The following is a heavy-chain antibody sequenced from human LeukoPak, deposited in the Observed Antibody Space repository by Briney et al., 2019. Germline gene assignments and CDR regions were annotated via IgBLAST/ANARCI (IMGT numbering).Heavy chain of an antibody. CDR3: ARDFFKLRGGYNWFDP. CDR1: GFSVSRGY. Sequence: QTGGSLRLSCGASGFSVSRGYMNWVRQAPGKGLEWVSLIYSDGTTHSADSVKGRFTISRDNSKNTVYLQMNKLRAEDTAVYYCARDFFKLRGGYNWFDPWGQGTLVTVSS. J-gene: IGHJ5*02. CDR2: IYSDGTT. V-gene: IGHV3-53*01. D-gene: IGHD3-10*01.